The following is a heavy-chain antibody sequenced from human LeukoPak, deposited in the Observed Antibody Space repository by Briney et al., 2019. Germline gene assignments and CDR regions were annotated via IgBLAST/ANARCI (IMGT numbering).Heavy chain of an antibody. V-gene: IGHV3-21*01. CDR3: ARDLLYDFSDY. J-gene: IGHJ4*02. D-gene: IGHD3-3*01. CDR1: GFTFSSYS. CDR2: ISSSSSYI. Sequence: GRSLRLSCAASGFTFSSYSMNWVRQAPGKGLEWVSSISSSSSYIYYADSVKGRFTISRDNAKNSLYLQMNSLRAEDTAVYYCARDLLYDFSDYWGQGTLVTVSS.